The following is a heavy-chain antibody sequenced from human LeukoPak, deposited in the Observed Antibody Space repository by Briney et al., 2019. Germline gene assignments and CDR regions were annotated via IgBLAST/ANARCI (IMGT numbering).Heavy chain of an antibody. D-gene: IGHD3-16*01. CDR2: INQDASVS. CDR3: ARKVGGY. V-gene: IGHV3-7*01. Sequence: GGSLRLSCAASGFTFSDYWMSRVRQAPGQGLEWVANINQDASVSHYIDSVKGRFTISRDNAKNSLFLQMNRLRAEDTALYYCARKVGGYWGQGTLVTVSS. J-gene: IGHJ4*02. CDR1: GFTFSDYW.